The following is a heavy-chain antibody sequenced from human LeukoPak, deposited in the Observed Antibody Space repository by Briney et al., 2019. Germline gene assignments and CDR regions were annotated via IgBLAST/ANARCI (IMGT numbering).Heavy chain of an antibody. J-gene: IGHJ3*02. D-gene: IGHD1-26*01. V-gene: IGHV4-39*07. CDR2: IYYSGST. Sequence: SETLSLTCTVSGGSISSSSYYWGWIRQPPGKGLEWIGSIYYSGSTYYNPSLKSRVTISVDTSKNQFSLKLSSVTAADTAVYYCARDLTWEPEGSDAFDIWGQGTMVTVSS. CDR1: GGSISSSSYY. CDR3: ARDLTWEPEGSDAFDI.